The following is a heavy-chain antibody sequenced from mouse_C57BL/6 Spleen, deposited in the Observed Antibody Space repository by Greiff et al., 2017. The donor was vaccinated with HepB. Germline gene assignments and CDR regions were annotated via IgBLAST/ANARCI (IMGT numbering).Heavy chain of an antibody. D-gene: IGHD2-5*01. Sequence: EVQGVESGGGLVKPGGSLKLSCAASGFTFSSYAMSWVRQTPEKRLEWVATISDGGSYTYYPDNVKGRFTISRDNAKNNLYLQMSHLKSEDTAMYYCARENYSNYLFDYWGQGTTLTVSS. CDR2: ISDGGSYT. CDR1: GFTFSSYA. V-gene: IGHV5-4*01. J-gene: IGHJ2*01. CDR3: ARENYSNYLFDY.